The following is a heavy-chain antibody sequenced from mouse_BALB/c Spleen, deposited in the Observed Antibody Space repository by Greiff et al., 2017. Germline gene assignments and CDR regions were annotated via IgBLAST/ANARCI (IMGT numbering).Heavy chain of an antibody. V-gene: IGHV5-12-1*01. CDR3: ARHEIGRWLPYAMDY. J-gene: IGHJ4*01. CDR2: ISSGGGST. CDR1: GFAFSSYD. D-gene: IGHD2-3*01. Sequence: EVHLVESGGGLVKPGGSLKLSCAASGFAFSSYDMSWVRQTPEKRLEWVAYISSGGGSTYYPDTVKGRFTISRDNAKNTLYLQMSSLKSEDTAMYYCARHEIGRWLPYAMDYWGQGTSVTVSS.